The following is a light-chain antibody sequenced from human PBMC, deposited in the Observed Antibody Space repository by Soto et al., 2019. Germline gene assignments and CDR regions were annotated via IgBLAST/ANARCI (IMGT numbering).Light chain of an antibody. Sequence: GERVTISWRASQSFSIWLAWYQQKPGRAPKLLIYKSSILESGVPSRFSGSGSVTEFTLTISSLQTDDFATYYCQQFNTSPWTFGQGTKVDIK. CDR2: KSS. CDR3: QQFNTSPWT. V-gene: IGKV1-5*03. J-gene: IGKJ1*01. CDR1: QSFSIW.